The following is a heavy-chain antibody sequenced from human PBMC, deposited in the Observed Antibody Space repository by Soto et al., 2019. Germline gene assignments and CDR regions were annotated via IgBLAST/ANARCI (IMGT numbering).Heavy chain of an antibody. CDR1: GFSLSTRGMC. CDR2: IDWDGGK. D-gene: IGHD1-20*01. V-gene: IGHV2-70*11. Sequence: SGPTLVNPTQTLALTCTLSGFSLSTRGMCVTWIRQPPGKALEWLGRIDWDGGKYYSTSLKTRLTIFKDTSRNQVVLTMTNMDPVATAAYFGARIYGITGTQIDYWGQGTLVTVSS. J-gene: IGHJ4*02. CDR3: ARIYGITGTQIDY.